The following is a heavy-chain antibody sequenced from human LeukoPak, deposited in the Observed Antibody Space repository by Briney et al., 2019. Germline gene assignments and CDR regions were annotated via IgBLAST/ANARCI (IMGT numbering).Heavy chain of an antibody. CDR1: GFTFSSYA. CDR3: AKGTDIVVVDYGMDV. CDR2: ISGSGGST. J-gene: IGHJ6*04. D-gene: IGHD2-15*01. V-gene: IGHV3-23*01. Sequence: GGSLRLSCAASGFTFSSYAMSWVRQAPGKGLEWVSAISGSGGSTYYADSVKGRFTISRDNSKNTLYLQMNSLRAEDTAVYYCAKGTDIVVVDYGMDVWDKGTTVTVSS.